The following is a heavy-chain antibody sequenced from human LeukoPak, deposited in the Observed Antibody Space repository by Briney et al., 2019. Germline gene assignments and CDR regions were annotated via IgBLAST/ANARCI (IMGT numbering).Heavy chain of an antibody. D-gene: IGHD3-3*01. CDR3: ARVKYDSWSGEDYFDY. V-gene: IGHV3-74*01. J-gene: IGHJ4*02. CDR1: GFTFSSYW. Sequence: GGSLRLSCAASGFTFSSYWMHWVRQAPGKGLVWVSRINSDGSSTSYADSVKGRFTISRDNAKNTLYLQMNSLRAEDTAVYYCARVKYDSWSGEDYFDYWGQGTLVTVSS. CDR2: INSDGSST.